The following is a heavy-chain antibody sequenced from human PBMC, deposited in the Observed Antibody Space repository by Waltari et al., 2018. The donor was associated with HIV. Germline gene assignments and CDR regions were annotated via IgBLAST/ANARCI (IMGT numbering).Heavy chain of an antibody. CDR1: GFTFSSYW. CDR2: KKQDGIEI. Sequence: EVQLVESGGGLVQPGGSLRLSCAASGFTFSSYWMSWVRQAPGKGLEGVGNKKQDGIEIYYVDSVKGQFTISRDNAKNSLYLQRNSLRAEDTAVYFCARRGGRSSPLGYWGQGTLVTVSS. CDR3: ARRGGRSSPLGY. J-gene: IGHJ4*02. V-gene: IGHV3-7*01. D-gene: IGHD6-13*01.